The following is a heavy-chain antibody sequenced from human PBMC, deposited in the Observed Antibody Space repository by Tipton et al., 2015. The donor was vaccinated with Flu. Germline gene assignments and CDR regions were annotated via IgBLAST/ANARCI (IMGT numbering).Heavy chain of an antibody. CDR1: GDSVRSSYY. Sequence: TLSLTCTVSGDSVRSSYYWAWIRQPPGRGLEWIGNINHNGNTYHNASLRSRVTISVDTSRNHFSLKLSSVTAADMAVYYCARRDFSNYVSDPKNWFDPWGQGTLVTVSS. V-gene: IGHV4-38-2*02. D-gene: IGHD4-11*01. J-gene: IGHJ5*02. CDR2: INHNGNT. CDR3: ARRDFSNYVSDPKNWFDP.